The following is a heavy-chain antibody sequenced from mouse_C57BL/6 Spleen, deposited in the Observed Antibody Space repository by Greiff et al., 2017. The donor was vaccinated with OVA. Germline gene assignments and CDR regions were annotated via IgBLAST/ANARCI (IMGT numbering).Heavy chain of an antibody. V-gene: IGHV1-61*01. CDR3: ARSSVYYYGSSSYYFDY. J-gene: IGHJ2*01. D-gene: IGHD1-1*01. Sequence: VKLQQPGAELVRPGSSVKLSCKASGYTFTSYWMDWVKQRPGQGLEWIGNIYPSDSETHYNQKFKDKATLTVDKSSSTAYMQLSSLTSEDSAVYYCARSSVYYYGSSSYYFDYWGQGTTLTVSS. CDR2: IYPSDSET. CDR1: GYTFTSYW.